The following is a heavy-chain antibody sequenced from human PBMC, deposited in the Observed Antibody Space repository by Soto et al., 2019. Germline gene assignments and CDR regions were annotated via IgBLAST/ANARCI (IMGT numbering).Heavy chain of an antibody. J-gene: IGHJ4*02. CDR2: ISGGGIGT. CDR1: GFTFSSYA. CDR3: IPVVLVPTNVPDY. D-gene: IGHD3-3*02. Sequence: TGGSLRLSCAASGFTFSSYAMGWVRQAPEKGLEWVSGISGGGIGTYYADSVKGRFTISRDNSKNTLYLQVNSLRAEDTAVYYCIPVVLVPTNVPDYWGQGTLVTVSS. V-gene: IGHV3-23*01.